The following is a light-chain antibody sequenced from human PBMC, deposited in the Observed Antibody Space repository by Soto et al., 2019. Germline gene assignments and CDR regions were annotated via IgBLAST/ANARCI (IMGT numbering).Light chain of an antibody. V-gene: IGKV1-12*01. CDR3: QQSNSFPFT. CDR2: PVS. Sequence: DLQMTQSPSSVSASVGDIVTITCRASQDINSRLAWYQQKPGKAPKLLIYPVSTLYSVVPSRFSGSGSGTDFTLTISSRQPEDFATYYCQQSNSFPFTFGGGTKVQIK. CDR1: QDINSR. J-gene: IGKJ4*01.